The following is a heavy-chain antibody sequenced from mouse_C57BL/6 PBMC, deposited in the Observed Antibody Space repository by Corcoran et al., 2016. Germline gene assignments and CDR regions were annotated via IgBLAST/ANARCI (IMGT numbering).Heavy chain of an antibody. CDR1: GYTFTDYN. V-gene: IGHV1-18*01. CDR2: INPNNGGT. J-gene: IGHJ2*01. CDR3: ARRWLLLYYFDY. Sequence: EVQLQQSGPELVKPGASVKIPCKASGYTFTDYNMDWVKQSHGKSLEWIGDINPNNGGTIYNQKFKGKATLTVDKSSSTAYMELRSLTSEDTAVYYCARRWLLLYYFDYWDQGTTLTVSS. D-gene: IGHD2-3*01.